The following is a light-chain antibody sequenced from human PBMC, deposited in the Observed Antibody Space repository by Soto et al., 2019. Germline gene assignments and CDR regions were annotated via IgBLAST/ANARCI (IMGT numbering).Light chain of an antibody. CDR1: QSVSSD. V-gene: IGKV3-15*01. Sequence: EMEMTQSPATLSLSPGERATLSCWASQSVSSDLAWYQQKHGQAPRLLIYAASTRATGGPARFSGSGSGTEFTLTICGLQSEDSAVYYCQQYNIGPRWTVGQGSKVEIK. J-gene: IGKJ1*01. CDR2: AAS. CDR3: QQYNIGPRWT.